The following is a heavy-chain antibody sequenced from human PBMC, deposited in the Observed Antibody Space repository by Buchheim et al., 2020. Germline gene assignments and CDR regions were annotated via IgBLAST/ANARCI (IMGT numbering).Heavy chain of an antibody. D-gene: IGHD6-25*01. V-gene: IGHV3-23*01. CDR2: ISGRGGER. Sequence: EVQLLESGGELVQPGGSLRLSCAASGFTFSAYAMTWVRQAPGKGLEWVATISGRGGERHFADSAAGRFTVSRDNSNNTVFLQMNSLRAEDSAVYYCAKVQQRPFYFYALDVWGQGTT. CDR3: AKVQQRPFYFYALDV. J-gene: IGHJ6*02. CDR1: GFTFSAYA.